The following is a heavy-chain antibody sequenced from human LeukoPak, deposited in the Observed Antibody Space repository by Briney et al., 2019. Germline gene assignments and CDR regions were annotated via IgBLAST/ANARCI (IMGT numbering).Heavy chain of an antibody. D-gene: IGHD2-8*01. CDR2: INHSGST. CDR3: ARGRRVMVYAIAAGFDP. Sequence: PSETLSLTCAVSGGSFSGYYWSWIRQPPGKGLEWIGEINHSGSTNYNPSLKSRVTISVDTSKNQFSLKLSSVTAADTAVYYCARGRRVMVYAIAAGFDPWGQGTLVTVSS. J-gene: IGHJ5*02. CDR1: GGSFSGYY. V-gene: IGHV4-34*01.